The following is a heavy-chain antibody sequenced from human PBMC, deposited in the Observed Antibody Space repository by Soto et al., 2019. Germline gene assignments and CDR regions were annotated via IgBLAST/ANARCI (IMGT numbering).Heavy chain of an antibody. V-gene: IGHV3-23*01. CDR2: ISGSGGST. CDR1: GFTFSSYA. CDR3: AKDLMLPAAKSYYYYGMDV. D-gene: IGHD2-2*01. J-gene: IGHJ6*02. Sequence: EVQLLESGGGLVQPGGSLRLSCAASGFTFSSYAMSWVRQAPGKGLEWVSAISGSGGSTYYADSVKGRFTISRDNSKNTLYLQMNSLRAEDTAVYYCAKDLMLPAAKSYYYYGMDVWGQGTTVTVSS.